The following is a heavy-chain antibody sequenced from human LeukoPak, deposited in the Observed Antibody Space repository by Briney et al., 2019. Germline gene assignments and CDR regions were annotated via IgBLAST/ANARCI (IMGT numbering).Heavy chain of an antibody. CDR1: GFTFSSYA. Sequence: GGSLRLSCAASGFTFSSYAMSWVRQAPGKGLEWVSGISGSGGSTYYADSVKGRFTISRDNSKNTMNLQMSGLRAEDTALYYCAKRSEFNYFDYWGRGTLVTVSS. CDR2: ISGSGGST. J-gene: IGHJ4*02. CDR3: AKRSEFNYFDY. V-gene: IGHV3-23*01.